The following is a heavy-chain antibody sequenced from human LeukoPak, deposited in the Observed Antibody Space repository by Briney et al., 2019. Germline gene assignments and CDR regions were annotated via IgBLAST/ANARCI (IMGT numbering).Heavy chain of an antibody. CDR1: GYTFTSYG. V-gene: IGHV1-18*01. Sequence: ASVKVSCKASGYTFTSYGISWVRQVPGQGLEWMGWISAYNGNTNYAQKLQGRVTMTTDTSTSTAYMELRNLRSDDTAVYYCAYGPGDIVVVPATYWGQGTLVTVSS. D-gene: IGHD2-2*01. J-gene: IGHJ4*02. CDR3: AYGPGDIVVVPATY. CDR2: ISAYNGNT.